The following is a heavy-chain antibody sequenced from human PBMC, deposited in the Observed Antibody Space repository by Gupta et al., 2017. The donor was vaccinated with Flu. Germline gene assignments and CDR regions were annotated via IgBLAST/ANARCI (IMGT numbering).Heavy chain of an antibody. J-gene: IGHJ6*04. D-gene: IGHD3-16*01. Sequence: QVQLQQWGAGLLKPSETLSLTCAVYGGPFSGYYWSWIRQPPGKGLEWIGEINHSGSTNYNPSLKSRVTISVDTSKNQFSLKLSSVTAADTAVYYCARGPKSPYTWISVWGKGTTVTVSS. CDR2: INHSGST. V-gene: IGHV4-34*01. CDR3: ARGPKSPYTWISV. CDR1: GGPFSGYY.